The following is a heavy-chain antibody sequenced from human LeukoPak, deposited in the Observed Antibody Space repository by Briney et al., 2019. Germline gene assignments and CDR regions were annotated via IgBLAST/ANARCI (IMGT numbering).Heavy chain of an antibody. D-gene: IGHD6-19*01. CDR3: ARGAYSSGWTGWYFDY. V-gene: IGHV4-59*01. J-gene: IGHJ4*02. CDR1: GGSISSYY. CDR2: IYYSGST. Sequence: SETLSLTCTVSGGSISSYYWSWIRQPPGKGLERIGYIYYSGSTNYNPSLKSRVTISVDTSKNQFSLKLSSVTAADTAVYYCARGAYSSGWTGWYFDYWGQGTLVTVSS.